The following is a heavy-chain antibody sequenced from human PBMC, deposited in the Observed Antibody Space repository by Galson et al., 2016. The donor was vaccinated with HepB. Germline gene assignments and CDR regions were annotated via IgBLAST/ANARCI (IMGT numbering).Heavy chain of an antibody. D-gene: IGHD1-26*01. V-gene: IGHV1-18*01. CDR3: VRASWEFPSNFDH. Sequence: SVKVSCKASGYKFTTYGFTWVRQAPGQGLEWMGWISAYNGHTKYTQKLQGRVNMTTDTSTTPAYMALRSLRSDDTSVYYCVRASWEFPSNFDHWGQVTLVTVSS. CDR1: GYKFTTYG. J-gene: IGHJ4*02. CDR2: ISAYNGHT.